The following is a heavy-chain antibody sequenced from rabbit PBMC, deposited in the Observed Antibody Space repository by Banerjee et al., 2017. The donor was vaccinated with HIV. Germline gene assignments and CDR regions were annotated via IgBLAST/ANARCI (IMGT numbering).Heavy chain of an antibody. V-gene: IGHV1S45*01. J-gene: IGHJ3*01. CDR1: GVSFSTNDY. Sequence: EQLTESGRALVKLEGCLTLTCKASGVSFSTNDYMCWVRQAPGKGLEWIACINVVTGKAVYASWAKGRFTFSKTSSTTVTLQGASRAAADSATRRCSEHIRSSRSTWSMGCGGQGARATGS. CDR2: INVVTGKA. CDR3: SEHIRSSRSTWSMGC. D-gene: IGHD4-1*01.